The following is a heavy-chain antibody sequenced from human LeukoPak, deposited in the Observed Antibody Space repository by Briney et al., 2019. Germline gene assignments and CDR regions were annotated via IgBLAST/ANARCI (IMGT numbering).Heavy chain of an antibody. Sequence: PGGSLRLSCAASGFTFSSYGMNWVRQAPGKGLEWVALISHDGGNKNYTDSVKGRFTISRDNSKNTVYLQMNSLRPEDTAVYYCAKPRGGYYFDYWGQGTLVTVSS. D-gene: IGHD3-3*01. CDR2: ISHDGGNK. J-gene: IGHJ4*02. V-gene: IGHV3-30*18. CDR1: GFTFSSYG. CDR3: AKPRGGYYFDY.